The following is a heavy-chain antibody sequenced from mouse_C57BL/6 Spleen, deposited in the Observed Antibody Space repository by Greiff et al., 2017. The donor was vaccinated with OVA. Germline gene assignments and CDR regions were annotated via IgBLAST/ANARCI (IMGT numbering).Heavy chain of an antibody. V-gene: IGHV1-80*01. D-gene: IGHD4-1*01. CDR1: GYAFSSYW. J-gene: IGHJ4*01. CDR2: IYPGDGDT. Sequence: QVQLQQSGAELVKPGASVKISCKASGYAFSSYWMNWVKQRPGKGLEWIGQIYPGDGDTNYNGKFKGKATLTADKSSSTAYIQLSSLTSYDSSVYFCAKSGTGTFRTMDYWGQGTSVTVSS. CDR3: AKSGTGTFRTMDY.